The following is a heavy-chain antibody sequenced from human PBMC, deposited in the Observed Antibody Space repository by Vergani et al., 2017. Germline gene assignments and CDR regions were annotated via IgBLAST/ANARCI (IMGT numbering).Heavy chain of an antibody. CDR1: GGSVSSGSYY. J-gene: IGHJ5*02. CDR3: ARGGLARYYDFWSGQGWFDP. V-gene: IGHV4-61*10. Sequence: QVQLQESGPGLVKPSETLSLTCTVSGGSVSSGSYYWSWIRQPAGKGLEWIGYIYYSGSTNYNPSLKSRVTISVDTSKNQFSLKLSSVTAADTAVYYCARGGLARYYDFWSGQGWFDPWGQGTLVSVSS. CDR2: IYYSGST. D-gene: IGHD3-3*01.